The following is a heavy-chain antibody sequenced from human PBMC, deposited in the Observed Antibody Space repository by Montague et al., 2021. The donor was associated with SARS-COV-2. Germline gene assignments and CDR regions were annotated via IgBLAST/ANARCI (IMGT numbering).Heavy chain of an antibody. CDR1: GDSITGSHW. Sequence: SETLSLTCAVSGDSITGSHWWGWVRQPPGKGLEWIAYINYSGSTFYNPSLKSRVTMSVDTSKDQFSLKLSSVTTVDTAVYFCARSGRAWTLHLWGQGTLVTVSS. CDR2: INYSGST. D-gene: IGHD1-1*01. CDR3: ARSGRAWTLHL. J-gene: IGHJ5*02. V-gene: IGHV4-28*01.